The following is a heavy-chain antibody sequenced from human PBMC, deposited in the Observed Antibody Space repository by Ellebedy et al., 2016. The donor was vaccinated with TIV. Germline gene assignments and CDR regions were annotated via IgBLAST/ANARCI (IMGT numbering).Heavy chain of an antibody. CDR3: ARAEGHSWTH. CDR1: GFPFSSFW. Sequence: PGGSLRLSCAASGFPFSSFWMSWVRQAPGKGLEWVANTKEDGSEKYYVDSVKGRFTISRDNTRNSLFLQMNSLRVEDTAFYYCARAEGHSWTHWGQGTLVTVSS. V-gene: IGHV3-7*03. CDR2: TKEDGSEK. D-gene: IGHD1-20*01. J-gene: IGHJ4*02.